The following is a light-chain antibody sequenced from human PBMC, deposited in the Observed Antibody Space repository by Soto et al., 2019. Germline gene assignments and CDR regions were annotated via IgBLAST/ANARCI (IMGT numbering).Light chain of an antibody. CDR3: QAWDSSTAV. V-gene: IGLV3-1*01. Sequence: SYELTQPPSVSVSPGQTASITCSGDKLGEKYACWYQQKPGQAPVLVIYQDNKRPSGIPERFSGSIFGNTATLTISGTQAMDEADYYCQAWDSSTAVFGAGTKLTVL. CDR1: KLGEKY. J-gene: IGLJ1*01. CDR2: QDN.